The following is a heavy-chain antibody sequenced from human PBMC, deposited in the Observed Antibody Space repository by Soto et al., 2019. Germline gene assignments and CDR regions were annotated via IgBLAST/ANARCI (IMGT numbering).Heavy chain of an antibody. Sequence: GGSLGLCSAASGFTVSIYAMAGVRKAQGKGLEWVAVISYDGSNKYYADSVKGRFTISRDNSKNTLYLQMNSLRAEDTAVYYCARDPAIVVVPAAMPEVYYYYGMAVWGQGTTVTVSS. CDR1: GFTVSIYA. D-gene: IGHD2-2*01. V-gene: IGHV3-30-3*01. CDR2: ISYDGSNK. J-gene: IGHJ6*02. CDR3: ARDPAIVVVPAAMPEVYYYYGMAV.